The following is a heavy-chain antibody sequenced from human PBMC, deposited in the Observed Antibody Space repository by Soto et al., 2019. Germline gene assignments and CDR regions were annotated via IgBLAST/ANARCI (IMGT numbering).Heavy chain of an antibody. Sequence: ETLSLTCAVSGYSISSGYYWGWIRQPPGKGLEWIGSIYHSGSTYYNPSLKSRVTISVDTSKNQFSLKLSSVTAADTAVYYCAAMVRGVIIAAGDWFDPWGQGTLVTVSS. CDR1: GYSISSGYY. V-gene: IGHV4-38-2*01. J-gene: IGHJ5*02. D-gene: IGHD3-10*01. CDR2: IYHSGST. CDR3: AAMVRGVIIAAGDWFDP.